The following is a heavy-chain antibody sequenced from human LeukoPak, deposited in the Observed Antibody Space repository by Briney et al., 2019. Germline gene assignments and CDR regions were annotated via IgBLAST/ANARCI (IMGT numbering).Heavy chain of an antibody. CDR2: MNPNSGST. CDR3: ARAPSLRHSSSSSRLYYFDY. V-gene: IGHV1-8*01. CDR1: GYTFTSYD. D-gene: IGHD6-6*01. Sequence: ASVKVSCKASGYTFTSYDINWVRQATGQGLEWMGWMNPNSGSTGYAQKFQGRVTMTRNTSISTAYMELSSLRSEDTAVYYCARAPSLRHSSSSSRLYYFDYWGQGTLVTVSS. J-gene: IGHJ4*02.